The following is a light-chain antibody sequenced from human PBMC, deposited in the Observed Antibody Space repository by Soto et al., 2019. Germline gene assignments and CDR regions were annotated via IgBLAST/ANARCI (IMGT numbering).Light chain of an antibody. J-gene: IGKJ3*01. CDR3: QKYNDVPFT. V-gene: IGKV1-27*01. CDR1: QGFSNY. CDR2: ATS. Sequence: DIQMTQSPSSLSASVGDRVTITCLASQGFSNYLAWYQQKPGKVPMLLIYATSTLQSGVPSRFSGSGSGTDFTLTISSLQPEDVATYYCQKYNDVPFTFGPGTKVDIK.